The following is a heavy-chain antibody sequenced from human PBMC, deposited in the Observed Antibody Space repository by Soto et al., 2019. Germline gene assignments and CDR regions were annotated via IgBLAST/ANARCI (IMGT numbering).Heavy chain of an antibody. CDR3: ARMYSSSSSFDY. V-gene: IGHV3-21*01. CDR1: GFTFSSYS. CDR2: ISSSSSYL. D-gene: IGHD6-6*01. Sequence: EVQLVESGGGLVKPGGSLRLSCAASGFTFSSYSMNWVRQAPGKGLEWVSSISSSSSYLYYADSVKGRFTISRDNAKNSLYLQMNSLRAEDTAVYFCARMYSSSSSFDYWGHGTLVTVSS. J-gene: IGHJ4*01.